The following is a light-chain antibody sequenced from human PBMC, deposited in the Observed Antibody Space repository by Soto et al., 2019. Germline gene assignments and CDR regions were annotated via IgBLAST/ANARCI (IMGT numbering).Light chain of an antibody. CDR1: QSISTY. CDR3: QHSYGPPRT. J-gene: IGKJ1*01. V-gene: IGKV1-39*01. CDR2: AVS. Sequence: DIQMTQSPSSLSASVGDRVTITCRASQSISTYLNWYQHKPGKAPKVLIYAVSSLQSGVPSRFSGSGSGTDFTLTITSLQPEDSATYYCQHSYGPPRTFGQGTKVEIK.